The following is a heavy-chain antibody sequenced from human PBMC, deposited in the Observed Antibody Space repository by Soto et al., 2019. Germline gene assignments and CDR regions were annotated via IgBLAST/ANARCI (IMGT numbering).Heavy chain of an antibody. Sequence: EVQLLESGGGLVQPGGSLRVSCAASGFTFSSYVMSWVRQAPGKGLEWVSAISGSGGSTYYADAVKGRFTISRDNSKNTLYLQMNSLRAEDTAVYYCAKGYCSSTSCYYFDYRGQGTLVTVSS. CDR2: ISGSGGST. J-gene: IGHJ4*02. CDR3: AKGYCSSTSCYYFDY. D-gene: IGHD2-2*01. V-gene: IGHV3-23*01. CDR1: GFTFSSYV.